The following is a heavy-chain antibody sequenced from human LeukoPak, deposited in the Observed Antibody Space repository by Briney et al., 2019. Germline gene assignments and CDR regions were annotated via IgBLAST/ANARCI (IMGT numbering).Heavy chain of an antibody. CDR3: ARGLYCSSTSCYTGNWFDP. Sequence: SETLSLTCAVYGGSFSGYYWSWIRQPPGKGLEWIGEINHSGSTNWNPSLKSRVTISVDTSKNQFSLKLSSVTAADTAVYYCARGLYCSSTSCYTGNWFDPWGQGTLVTVSS. V-gene: IGHV4-34*01. CDR1: GGSFSGYY. CDR2: INHSGST. J-gene: IGHJ5*02. D-gene: IGHD2-2*02.